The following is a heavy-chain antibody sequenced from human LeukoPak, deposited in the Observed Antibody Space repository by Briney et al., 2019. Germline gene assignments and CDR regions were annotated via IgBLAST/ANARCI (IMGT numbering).Heavy chain of an antibody. Sequence: PGGSLRPSCAASGFTFNSFFLNWVRLTPGRELEWLACISQDGSETFYMDSVRGRFTISRDNTKNSLYLQMDSLRAEDTAVYFCVRDLGHSRHYFEYWGQGALVTVSS. J-gene: IGHJ4*02. CDR1: GFTFNSFF. CDR2: ISQDGSET. V-gene: IGHV3-7*01. D-gene: IGHD7-27*01. CDR3: VRDLGHSRHYFEY.